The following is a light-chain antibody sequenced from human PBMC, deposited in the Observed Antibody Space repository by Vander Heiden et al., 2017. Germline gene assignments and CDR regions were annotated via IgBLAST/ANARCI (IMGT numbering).Light chain of an antibody. J-gene: IGLJ1*01. CDR3: SSFTSTSTLV. Sequence: QSALTQPASLSGSPGQSITFSCTGASSDVGGYDSVSWYQQHPGKVPRLMIYDVTNRPSGVSNRFSGSKSGNTASLTISGLQAEDEADYYCSSFTSTSTLVFGTGTKVTVL. V-gene: IGLV2-14*03. CDR1: SSDVGGYDS. CDR2: DVT.